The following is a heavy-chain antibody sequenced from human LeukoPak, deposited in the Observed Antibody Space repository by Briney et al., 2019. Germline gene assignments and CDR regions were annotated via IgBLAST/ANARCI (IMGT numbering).Heavy chain of an antibody. CDR2: ISSSSSYI. D-gene: IGHD6-13*01. Sequence: PGGSLRLSCAASGFTFSSYSMNWVRQAPGKGLEWVSSISSSSSYIYYADSVKGRLTISRDNAKSSLYLQMNSLRAEDTAVYYCASSLAAAGKGTFDIWGQGTMVTVSS. J-gene: IGHJ3*02. CDR1: GFTFSSYS. V-gene: IGHV3-21*01. CDR3: ASSLAAAGKGTFDI.